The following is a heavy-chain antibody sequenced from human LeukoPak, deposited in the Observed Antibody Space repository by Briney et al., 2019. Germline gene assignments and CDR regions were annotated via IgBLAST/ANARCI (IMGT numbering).Heavy chain of an antibody. J-gene: IGHJ5*02. CDR2: INHSGST. V-gene: IGHV4-34*01. D-gene: IGHD3-10*01. CDR1: GGSFSGYY. CDR3: ARVRITLVRGVIRYNWFDP. Sequence: SETLSLTCAVYGGSFSGYYWSWIRQPPGKGLEWNGEINHSGSTNYNPSLKSRVTISVDTSKNQFSLKLSSVTAADTAVYYCARVRITLVRGVIRYNWFDPWGQGTLVTVSS.